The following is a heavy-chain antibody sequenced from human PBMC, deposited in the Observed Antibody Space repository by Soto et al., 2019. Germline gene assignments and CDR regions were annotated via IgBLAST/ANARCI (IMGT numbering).Heavy chain of an antibody. CDR1: GFSLSTSGMC. J-gene: IGHJ4*02. V-gene: IGHV2-70*01. CDR3: AGAHYNSGHRTFDY. Sequence: SCPTLVKPTQTLTLTCTFSGFSLSTSGMCVSWIRQPPGKALEWLALIDWDDDKYYSTSLKTRLTISKDTSKNQVVLTMTNMDPVDTATYYCAGAHYNSGHRTFDYWGQGTLVTVSS. D-gene: IGHD1-1*01. CDR2: IDWDDDK.